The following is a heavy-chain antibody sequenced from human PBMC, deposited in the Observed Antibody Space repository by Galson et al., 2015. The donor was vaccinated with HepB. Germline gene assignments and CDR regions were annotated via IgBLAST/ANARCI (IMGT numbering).Heavy chain of an antibody. V-gene: IGHV3-23*01. J-gene: IGHJ4*02. CDR3: AKSSGWYLSSVADFDY. Sequence: SLRLSCAASGFTFSSYAMSWVRQAPGKGLEWVSAISGSGGSTYYADSVKGRFTISRDNSKNTLYLQMNSLRAEDTAVYYCAKSSGWYLSSVADFDYWGQGTLVTVSS. CDR1: GFTFSSYA. D-gene: IGHD6-19*01. CDR2: ISGSGGST.